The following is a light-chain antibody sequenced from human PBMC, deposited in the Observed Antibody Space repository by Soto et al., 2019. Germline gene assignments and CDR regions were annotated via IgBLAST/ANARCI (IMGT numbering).Light chain of an antibody. Sequence: QSVLTQPASVSGSPGQSITISCTGTSSDVGSYNYVSWYQQHPGKAPKLMIYEVSDRPSGISSRFSGSKSGNTASLTISGLQTEDEADYYSTSYTSSSTLFGTGTKVTVL. CDR1: SSDVGSYNY. V-gene: IGLV2-14*01. CDR2: EVS. J-gene: IGLJ1*01. CDR3: TSYTSSSTL.